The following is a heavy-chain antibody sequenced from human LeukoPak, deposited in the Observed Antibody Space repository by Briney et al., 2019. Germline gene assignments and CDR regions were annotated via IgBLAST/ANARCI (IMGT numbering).Heavy chain of an antibody. D-gene: IGHD2-2*01. V-gene: IGHV1-2*02. Sequence: ASVKVSCKASGYTFVGYYMYWVRQAPGQGLEWMGWINPNSGGTNYAQKFQGRVTMTRDTSISTAHLELSSLRSDDTAVYYCARALGVDCSTINCFLSPFDPWGQGTLVTVSS. CDR2: INPNSGGT. J-gene: IGHJ5*02. CDR1: GYTFVGYY. CDR3: ARALGVDCSTINCFLSPFDP.